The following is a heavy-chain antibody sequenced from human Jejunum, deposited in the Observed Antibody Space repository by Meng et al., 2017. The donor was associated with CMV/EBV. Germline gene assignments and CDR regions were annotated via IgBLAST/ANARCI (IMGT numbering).Heavy chain of an antibody. D-gene: IGHD4-11*01. J-gene: IGHJ4*02. CDR1: GYRFTPYT. CDR2: INPYDGHT. Sequence: SGYRFTPYTITWVRQAPGQGLEWMGWINPYDGHTNFAESLQGRLTMTTDTSSSTAYMELRSLRSDDTAVYYCARGRVTYSSTSSLQFWGQGSLVTVSS. V-gene: IGHV1-18*01. CDR3: ARGRVTYSSTSSLQF.